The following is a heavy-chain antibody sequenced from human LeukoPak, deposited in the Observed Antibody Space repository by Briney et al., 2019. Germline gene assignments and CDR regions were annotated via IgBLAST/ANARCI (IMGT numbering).Heavy chain of an antibody. CDR3: ARHAALAQQWLFDY. CDR1: GCSISSYY. CDR2: IYTSGST. J-gene: IGHJ4*02. D-gene: IGHD6-19*01. V-gene: IGHV4-4*09. Sequence: SETLSLTCTVCGCSISSYYWSWMRQPPGKGLEWIGYIYTSGSTNYNPSLKSRVTISVDTSKNQFSLKLSSVTAADTAVYYCARHAALAQQWLFDYWDQGTLVTVSS.